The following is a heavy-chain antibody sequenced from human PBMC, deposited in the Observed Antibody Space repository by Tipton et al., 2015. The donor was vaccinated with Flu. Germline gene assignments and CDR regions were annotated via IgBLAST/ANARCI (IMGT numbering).Heavy chain of an antibody. D-gene: IGHD2-15*01. J-gene: IGHJ5*02. CDR3: VRDQRNCRDGRCSSDNWFDP. V-gene: IGHV3-33*08. CDR1: GFILDKYG. CDR2: LGHDGRYE. Sequence: SLRLSCVASGFILDKYGMHWVRQAPGKGLEWVAVLGHDGRYEYYADSVKGRFTISRDNSKNTLYLEMSSLRAEDTAAYYCVRDQRNCRDGRCSSDNWFDPWGQGTLVTVSS.